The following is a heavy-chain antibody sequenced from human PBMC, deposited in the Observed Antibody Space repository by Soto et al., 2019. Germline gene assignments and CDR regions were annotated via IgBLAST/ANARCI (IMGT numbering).Heavy chain of an antibody. CDR3: AGHVPFGAFDI. CDR2: IYFTGNT. Sequence: SETLSLTCSASGGSITSSSHFWGWVRQPPGKGLEWIGTIYFTGNTYYTPSLKSRLTMSIDTSKNEFSLRLNSVTAADTAVYYCAGHVPFGAFDIWGQGTMVTVSS. J-gene: IGHJ3*02. V-gene: IGHV4-39*01. CDR1: GGSITSSSHF. D-gene: IGHD3-10*01.